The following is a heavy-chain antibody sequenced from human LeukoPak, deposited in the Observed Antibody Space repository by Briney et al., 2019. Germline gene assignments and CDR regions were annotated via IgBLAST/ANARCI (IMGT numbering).Heavy chain of an antibody. CDR3: ASIAVAGSPIDY. J-gene: IGHJ4*02. V-gene: IGHV1-69*06. Sequence: ASVKVSCKASGGTFSSYAISWVRQAPGQGLEWMGGIIPIFGTANYAQKFQGRVTITADKSTSTAYMELSSLRSEDTAVYYCASIAVAGSPIDYWGQGTLVTVSS. CDR1: GGTFSSYA. D-gene: IGHD6-19*01. CDR2: IIPIFGTA.